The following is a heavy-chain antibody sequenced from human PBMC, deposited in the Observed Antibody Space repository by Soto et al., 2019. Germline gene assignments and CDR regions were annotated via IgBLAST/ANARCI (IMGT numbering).Heavy chain of an antibody. J-gene: IGHJ4*02. CDR3: AKDLLADSSSCILDY. V-gene: IGHV3-23*01. D-gene: IGHD6-6*01. CDR1: GFTFSSYA. Sequence: GGSLRLSCAASGFTFSSYAMSWVRQAPGKGLEWVSAISGSGGSTYYADSVKGRFTISRDNSKSTLYLQMNSLRAEDTAVYYCAKDLLADSSSCILDYWGQGTLVTVSS. CDR2: ISGSGGST.